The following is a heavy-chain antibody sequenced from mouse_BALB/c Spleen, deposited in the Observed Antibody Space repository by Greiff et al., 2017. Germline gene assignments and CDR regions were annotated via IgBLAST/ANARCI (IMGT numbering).Heavy chain of an antibody. CDR1: GYSFTSYW. V-gene: IGHV1S126*01. D-gene: IGHD2-3*01. CDR2: IDPSDSET. Sequence: VKVVESGPQLVRPGASVKISCKASGYSFTSYWMHWVKQRPGQGLEWIGMIDPSDSETRLNQKFKDKATLTVDKSSSTAYMQLSSPTSEDSAVYYCARSGDGPLYAMDYWGQGTSVTVSS. CDR3: ARSGDGPLYAMDY. J-gene: IGHJ4*01.